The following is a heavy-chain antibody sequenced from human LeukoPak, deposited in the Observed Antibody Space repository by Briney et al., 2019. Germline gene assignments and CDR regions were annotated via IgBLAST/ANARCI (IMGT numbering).Heavy chain of an antibody. Sequence: GASVKVSCKASGYTFTGYYMHCVRQAPGQGLEWMGWINPNSGGTNYAQKFQGRVTMTRDTSISTAYMELSRLRSDDTAVYYCARGSTYSSSLYYYYYYMDVWGKGTTVTVSS. V-gene: IGHV1-2*02. J-gene: IGHJ6*03. CDR2: INPNSGGT. CDR1: GYTFTGYY. D-gene: IGHD6-6*01. CDR3: ARGSTYSSSLYYYYYYMDV.